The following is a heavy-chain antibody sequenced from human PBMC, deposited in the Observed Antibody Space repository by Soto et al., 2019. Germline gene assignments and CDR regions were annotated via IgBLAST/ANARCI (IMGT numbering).Heavy chain of an antibody. D-gene: IGHD3-9*01. J-gene: IGHJ4*02. V-gene: IGHV3-23*01. CDR1: GFTFSSYA. Sequence: GGSLRLSCAASGFTFSSYAMSWVRQAPGKGLEWVSAISGSGGSTYYADSVKGRFTISRDNSKNTLYLQMNSLRAEDTAVYYCAKFAHYDILTGYYYFDYWGQGTLVTVSS. CDR2: ISGSGGST. CDR3: AKFAHYDILTGYYYFDY.